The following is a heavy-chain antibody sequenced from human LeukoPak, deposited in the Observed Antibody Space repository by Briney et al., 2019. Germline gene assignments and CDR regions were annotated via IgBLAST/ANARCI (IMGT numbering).Heavy chain of an antibody. CDR1: GITFSSYG. CDR2: ISGSGGST. D-gene: IGHD1-1*01. J-gene: IGHJ4*02. CDR3: AKSNWNDIYYFDY. V-gene: IGHV3-23*01. Sequence: PGGTLRLSCAASGITFSSYGMSWVRQAPGTGLEWVSIISGSGGSTSYADSVKGRFTISRDNSKNTLYLQMNSLRAEDTAVYYCAKSNWNDIYYFDYWGQGTLVTVSS.